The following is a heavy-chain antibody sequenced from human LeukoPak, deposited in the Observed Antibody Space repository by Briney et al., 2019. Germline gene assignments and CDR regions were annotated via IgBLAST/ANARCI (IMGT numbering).Heavy chain of an antibody. Sequence: GGSLRLSCAASGFTVSSNYMSWVRQAPGKGLEWVSIIYSGGSTFYADSVKGRFTISRDNSLNTLYLQMNSLRAEDTALYHCARGGELWPLDYWGQGTLVTVSS. V-gene: IGHV3-53*01. D-gene: IGHD3-16*01. J-gene: IGHJ4*02. CDR1: GFTVSSNY. CDR2: IYSGGST. CDR3: ARGGELWPLDY.